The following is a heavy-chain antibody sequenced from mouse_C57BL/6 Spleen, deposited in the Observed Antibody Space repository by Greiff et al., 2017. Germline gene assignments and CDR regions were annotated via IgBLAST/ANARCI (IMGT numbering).Heavy chain of an antibody. CDR3: ARGTAD. J-gene: IGHJ3*01. Sequence: QLQQSGPELVKPGASVKISCKASGYTFTDYYMNWVKQSHGKSLEWIGDINPNNGGTSYNQKFKGKATLTVDKSSSTAYMELRSLTSEDSAVYYCARGTADWGQGTLVTVSA. CDR2: INPNNGGT. D-gene: IGHD3-3*01. V-gene: IGHV1-26*01. CDR1: GYTFTDYY.